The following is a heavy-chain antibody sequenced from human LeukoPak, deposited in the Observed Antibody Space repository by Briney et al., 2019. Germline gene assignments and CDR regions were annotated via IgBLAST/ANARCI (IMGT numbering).Heavy chain of an antibody. CDR1: GFTFSSYW. CDR2: ITGDGIGS. CDR3: AKVGMSVASLPD. Sequence: GGSLRLSCAASGFTFSSYWMHWVRQAPGKGLEWVSRITGDGIGSTYADSVRGRFTLSRDNAKNTVFLQMNGLRAEDTAVYYCAKVGMSVASLPDWGQGTLVTVSS. D-gene: IGHD6-19*01. V-gene: IGHV3-74*01. J-gene: IGHJ4*02.